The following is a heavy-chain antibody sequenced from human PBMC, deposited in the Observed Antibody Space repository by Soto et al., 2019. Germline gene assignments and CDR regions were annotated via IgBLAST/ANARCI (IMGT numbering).Heavy chain of an antibody. D-gene: IGHD5-12*01. CDR2: INPNSGGT. CDR1: GYTFTGYY. Sequence: ASVKVSCKASGYTFTGYYMHWVRQAPGQGVAWMGWINPNSGGTNYAQKFQGRVTMTRDTSISTAYMELSRRRSDDSAVYYCARVRFNSGPLDYWGQGTLVTVSS. V-gene: IGHV1-2*02. CDR3: ARVRFNSGPLDY. J-gene: IGHJ4*02.